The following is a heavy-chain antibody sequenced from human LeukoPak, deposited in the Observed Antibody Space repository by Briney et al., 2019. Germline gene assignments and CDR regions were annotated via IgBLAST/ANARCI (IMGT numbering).Heavy chain of an antibody. CDR2: INAGNGNT. CDR1: GYTFTSYA. V-gene: IGHV1-3*01. D-gene: IGHD5-18*01. CDR3: ARDGGTAGYSSGSDY. J-gene: IGHJ4*02. Sequence: ASVKVSCKASGYTFTSYAMHWVRQAPGQRLEWMGWINAGNGNTKYSQEFQGRVTVTTDTSTSTVYMELRSLRSDDTAVYYCARDGGTAGYSSGSDYWGQGTRVTVSS.